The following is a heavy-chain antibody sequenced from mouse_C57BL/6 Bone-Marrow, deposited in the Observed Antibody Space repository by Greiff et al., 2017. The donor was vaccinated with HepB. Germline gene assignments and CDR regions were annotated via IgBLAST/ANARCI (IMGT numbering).Heavy chain of an antibody. CDR1: GYTFTDYY. V-gene: IGHV1-19*01. J-gene: IGHJ2*01. Sequence: VQLKQSGPVLVKPGASVKMSCKASGYTFTDYYMNWVKQSHGKSLEWIGVINPYNGGTSYNQKFKGKATLTVDKSSSTAYMELNSLTSEDSAVYYCARENIFYGSRDFDYWGQGTTLTVSS. D-gene: IGHD1-1*01. CDR2: INPYNGGT. CDR3: ARENIFYGSRDFDY.